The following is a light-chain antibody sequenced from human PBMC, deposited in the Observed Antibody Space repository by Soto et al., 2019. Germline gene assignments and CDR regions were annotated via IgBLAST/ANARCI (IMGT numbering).Light chain of an antibody. Sequence: EIVLTQSPGTLSLSPGERATLSCRASQSVSSSYLAWYQQKPGQAPRLLMYGASSRATGIPDRFSASGSGSDFTLTISSLEPEDFAVYFCQQRTNWPPLFGPGTKVDIK. CDR2: GAS. CDR1: QSVSSSY. V-gene: IGKV3D-20*02. J-gene: IGKJ3*01. CDR3: QQRTNWPPL.